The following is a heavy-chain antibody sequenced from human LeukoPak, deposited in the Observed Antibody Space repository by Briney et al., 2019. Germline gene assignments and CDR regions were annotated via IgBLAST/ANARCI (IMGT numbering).Heavy chain of an antibody. Sequence: TGGSLRLSCAASGFTVSSNYMSWVRQAPGKGLEWVSAISGSGGSTYYADSVKGRFTISRDNSKNTLYLQMNSLRAEDTAVYYCAKARYSGYDKKRYYFDYWGQGTLVTVSS. V-gene: IGHV3-23*01. D-gene: IGHD5-12*01. J-gene: IGHJ4*02. CDR1: GFTVSSNY. CDR2: ISGSGGST. CDR3: AKARYSGYDKKRYYFDY.